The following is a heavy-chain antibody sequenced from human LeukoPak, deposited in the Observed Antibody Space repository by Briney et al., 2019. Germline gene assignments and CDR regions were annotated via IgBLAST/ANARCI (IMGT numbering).Heavy chain of an antibody. CDR1: GYSFTSYW. Sequence: GESLKISCKGSGYSFTSYWIGWVRQMPGKGLEWMGIIYPGDSDTRYSPSFQGQVTISADKSISTAYLQWSSLKASDTAMYYCARTGDYDILTGPDAFDIWGQGTMVTVSS. V-gene: IGHV5-51*01. D-gene: IGHD3-9*01. CDR2: IYPGDSDT. J-gene: IGHJ3*02. CDR3: ARTGDYDILTGPDAFDI.